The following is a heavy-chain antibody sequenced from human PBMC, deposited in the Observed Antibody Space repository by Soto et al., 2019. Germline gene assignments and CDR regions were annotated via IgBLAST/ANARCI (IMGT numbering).Heavy chain of an antibody. CDR3: ARAPLN. V-gene: IGHV4-31*03. Sequence: SETLSLTCPVSGGSISSGGYYWNWIRQHPGKGLEWIGYIHYSGSTYYNPSLKSRVTISVDTSKNQFSLNLSSVTAADTAVYYCARAPLNWGQGTLVTVSS. CDR2: IHYSGST. CDR1: GGSISSGGYY. J-gene: IGHJ4*02.